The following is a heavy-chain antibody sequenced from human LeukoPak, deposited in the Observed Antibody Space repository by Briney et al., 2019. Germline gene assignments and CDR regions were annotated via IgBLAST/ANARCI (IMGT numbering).Heavy chain of an antibody. CDR1: GGTFSSYA. J-gene: IGHJ5*02. D-gene: IGHD2-15*01. CDR2: IIPIFGTA. V-gene: IGHV1-69*05. Sequence: SVKVSCKASGGTFSSYAISWVRQAPGQGLEWMGRIIPIFGTANYAQKFQGRVTITTDESTSTAYMELSSLRSEDTAVYYCARDLFTLNWFDPWGQGTLVTVSS. CDR3: ARDLFTLNWFDP.